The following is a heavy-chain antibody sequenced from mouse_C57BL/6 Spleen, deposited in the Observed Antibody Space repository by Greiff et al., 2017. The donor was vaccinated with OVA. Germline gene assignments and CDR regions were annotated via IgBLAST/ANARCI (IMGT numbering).Heavy chain of an antibody. CDR1: GYTFTSYW. V-gene: IGHV1-69*01. D-gene: IGHD1-1*01. Sequence: QVQLKQPGAELVMPGASVKLSCKASGYTFTSYWMHWVKQRPGQGLEWIGEIDPSDSYTNYNQKFKGKSTLTVDKSSSTAYMQLSSLTSEDSAVYYCASFYGSSYGYYAMDYWGQGTSVTVSS. CDR2: IDPSDSYT. CDR3: ASFYGSSYGYYAMDY. J-gene: IGHJ4*01.